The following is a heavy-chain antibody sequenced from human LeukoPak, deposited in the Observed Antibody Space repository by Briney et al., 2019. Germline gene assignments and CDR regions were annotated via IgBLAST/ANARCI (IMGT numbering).Heavy chain of an antibody. CDR3: ARHRPYYMDV. Sequence: ASVKVSCKASGYTFTSYWIGWVRQMPGKGLEWMGIIYPGDSDTRYSPSFQGQVTISADKSISTAYLQWSSLKASDTAMYYCARHRPYYMDVWGKGTTVTVSS. J-gene: IGHJ6*03. CDR1: GYTFTSYW. CDR2: IYPGDSDT. V-gene: IGHV5-51*01.